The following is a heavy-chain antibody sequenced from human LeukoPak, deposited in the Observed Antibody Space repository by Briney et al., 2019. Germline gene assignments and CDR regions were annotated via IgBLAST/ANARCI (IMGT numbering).Heavy chain of an antibody. Sequence: GGSLRLSCAASGFTFSDYNMRWIRQAPGKGLEWVSSISRSGSTKYYADSVKGRFTISRDNAKNSLYLQMNSLRAEDTAVYYCVRLQDYWGQGTLVTVSS. CDR3: VRLQDY. CDR2: ISRSGSTK. CDR1: GFTFSDYN. V-gene: IGHV3-11*01. J-gene: IGHJ4*02.